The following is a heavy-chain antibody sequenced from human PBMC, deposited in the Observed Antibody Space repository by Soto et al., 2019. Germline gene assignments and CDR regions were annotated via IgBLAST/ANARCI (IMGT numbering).Heavy chain of an antibody. CDR3: ARPNMWYGKILQ. Sequence: SETLSLTCTVAGASMSGNYWTWVRQPPGKGLEWIGNMFYSGTTNYNPSLGSRVTMSLDTSVNQFSLRLSSVTAADTAVYYCARPNMWYGKILQWGRGTLVTVSS. CDR1: GASMSGNY. J-gene: IGHJ1*01. CDR2: MFYSGTT. D-gene: IGHD2-15*01. V-gene: IGHV4-59*01.